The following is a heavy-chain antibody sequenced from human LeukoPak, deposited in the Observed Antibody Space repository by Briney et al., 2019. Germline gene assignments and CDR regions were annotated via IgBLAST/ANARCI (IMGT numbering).Heavy chain of an antibody. CDR3: SKHTFDY. Sequence: PGGSLRLSCAASGFTFSSYAMHWVRQAPGKGLEWVAVISYDGSNKYYADSVKGRFTISRDNSKNTLYLQMNSLRAEDTAVYYCSKHTFDYWGQGTLVTVSS. J-gene: IGHJ4*02. V-gene: IGHV3-30*01. CDR2: ISYDGSNK. CDR1: GFTFSSYA.